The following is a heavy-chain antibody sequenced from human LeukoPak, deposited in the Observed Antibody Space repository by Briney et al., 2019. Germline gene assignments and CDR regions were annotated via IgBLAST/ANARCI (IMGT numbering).Heavy chain of an antibody. CDR2: ISSSSSYI. V-gene: IGHV3-21*01. J-gene: IGHJ4*02. CDR1: GFTFSSYS. Sequence: PGGSLRLSCAASGFTFSSYSMNWVRQAPGKGLEWVSSISSSSSYITYAASVKGRFTISRDKAKNPLYLQMNSLRAEDTAVYYCARSLWFGEPFLFDYWGQGTRVTVSS. D-gene: IGHD3-10*01. CDR3: ARSLWFGEPFLFDY.